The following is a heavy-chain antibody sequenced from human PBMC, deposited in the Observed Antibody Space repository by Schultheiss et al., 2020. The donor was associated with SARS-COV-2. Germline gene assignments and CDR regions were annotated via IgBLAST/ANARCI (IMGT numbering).Heavy chain of an antibody. Sequence: GGSLRLSCAASGFTFSSYSMNWVRQAPGKGLVWVSRINSDGSSTSYADSVKGRFTMSRDHAKNTLYLQMNSLRAEDTAVYYCASDLRSFFDYWGQGTLVTVSS. CDR3: ASDLRSFFDY. CDR1: GFTFSSYS. D-gene: IGHD6-13*01. J-gene: IGHJ4*02. CDR2: INSDGSST. V-gene: IGHV3-74*01.